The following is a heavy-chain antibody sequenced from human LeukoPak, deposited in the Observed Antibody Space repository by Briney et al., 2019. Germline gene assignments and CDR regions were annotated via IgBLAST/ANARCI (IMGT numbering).Heavy chain of an antibody. J-gene: IGHJ3*01. V-gene: IGHV3-21*01. CDR1: GFTFTTYS. CDR2: ISTRDTFI. CDR3: ARWKPRSDALDV. Sequence: PGGSLRLSCEASGFTFTTYSMTWVRQTPGEGLEWVSSISTRDTFINYADSVKGRFTISRDNAKNSLFLQMTSLRAEDTAMYYCARWKPRSDALDVWGKGTMVMVSS. D-gene: IGHD1-1*01.